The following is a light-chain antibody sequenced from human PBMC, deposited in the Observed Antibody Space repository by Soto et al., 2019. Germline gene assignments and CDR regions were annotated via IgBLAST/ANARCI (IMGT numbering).Light chain of an antibody. J-gene: IGKJ2*01. CDR3: QQYGSSRT. Sequence: EIVLTQSPGTLSLSPGERVTLSCRASQSVSSSYLAWYQQKPGQAPRLLIYGASSRATGVPDRFSGSGSGTDFTLTISSLEPEDFAVYYCQQYGSSRTFGQGTKLESK. V-gene: IGKV3-20*01. CDR2: GAS. CDR1: QSVSSSY.